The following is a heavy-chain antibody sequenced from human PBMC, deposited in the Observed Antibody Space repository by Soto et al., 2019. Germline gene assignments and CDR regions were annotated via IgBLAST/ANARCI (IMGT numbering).Heavy chain of an antibody. CDR1: GFTFSSYA. CDR3: ARAESLEINWFDA. Sequence: EVQLVESGGGLVQPGGSRRLSCEASGFTFSSYAMNWVRQAPGKGLEWISYISSTSSTIYSADSVRGRFTISRDNAKNSLYLQMNSLRAEDTAVYFCARAESLEINWFDAWGQGTLVTVSS. J-gene: IGHJ5*02. V-gene: IGHV3-48*01. CDR2: ISSTSSTI.